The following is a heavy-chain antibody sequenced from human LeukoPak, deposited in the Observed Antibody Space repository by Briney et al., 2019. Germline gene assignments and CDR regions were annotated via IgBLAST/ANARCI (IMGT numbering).Heavy chain of an antibody. V-gene: IGHV1-2*02. Sequence: ASVKVSCKASGYTFTGYFMHWVRQAPGQGLEWMGWINPNRGGTNYAQKFQGRVTMTRDTSISTAYMELSRLRSDDTAVYYCARTEGYCISTSCSTSEFDYWGQGALVSVCS. D-gene: IGHD2-2*01. CDR2: INPNRGGT. J-gene: IGHJ4*02. CDR3: ARTEGYCISTSCSTSEFDY. CDR1: GYTFTGYF.